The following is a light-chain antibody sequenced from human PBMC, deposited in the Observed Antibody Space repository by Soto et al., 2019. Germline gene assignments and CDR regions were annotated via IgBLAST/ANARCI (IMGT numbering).Light chain of an antibody. V-gene: IGKV3-20*01. CDR3: QEYGSSRT. CDR2: AAS. J-gene: IGKJ1*01. CDR1: QSVRSSY. Sequence: EIVLTQSPGTLSLSPGERVTLSCRASQSVRSSYLAWYQQKPGQAPRLLVYAASSRATGIPDRFSGSGSGTDFTLTISRLEPEDFAVYYCQEYGSSRTFGQGTKVEIK.